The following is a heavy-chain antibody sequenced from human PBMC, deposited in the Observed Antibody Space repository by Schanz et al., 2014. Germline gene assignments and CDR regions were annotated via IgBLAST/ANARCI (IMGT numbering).Heavy chain of an antibody. J-gene: IGHJ4*02. CDR1: GFTFRDYY. CDR2: ISSGSSYA. V-gene: IGHV3-11*03. Sequence: VQLLDSGGGLVKPGGSLRLSCAASGFTFRDYYMSWIRQAPGKGLEWVSDISSGSSYANYADSVRGRFTISRDRFQNTLYLRMSSLRAEDTAVYYCARPRFDYGEVDYWGQGTLVTVSS. D-gene: IGHD4-17*01. CDR3: ARPRFDYGEVDY.